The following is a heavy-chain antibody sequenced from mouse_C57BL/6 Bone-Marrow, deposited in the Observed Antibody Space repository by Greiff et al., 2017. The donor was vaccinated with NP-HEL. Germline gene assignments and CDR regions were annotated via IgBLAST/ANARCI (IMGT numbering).Heavy chain of an antibody. Sequence: DVKLVESGGGLVQPKGSLKLSCAASGFSFNTYAMNWVRQAPGKGLEWVARIRSKSNNYATYYADSVKDRFTISRDDSESMLYLQMNNLKTEDTAMYYCVRDGYFWYFDVWGTGTTVTVSS. CDR3: VRDGYFWYFDV. CDR1: GFSFNTYA. J-gene: IGHJ1*03. V-gene: IGHV10-1*01. CDR2: IRSKSNNYAT. D-gene: IGHD2-3*01.